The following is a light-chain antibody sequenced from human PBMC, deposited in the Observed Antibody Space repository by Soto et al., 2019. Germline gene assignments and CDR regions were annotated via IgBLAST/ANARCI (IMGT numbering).Light chain of an antibody. CDR1: SSDVGGYNY. V-gene: IGLV2-14*01. J-gene: IGLJ1*01. CDR3: TSYRSSSTLDV. CDR2: EVN. Sequence: QSVLTQPASVSGSPGQSITISCTGTSSDVGGYNYVSWYQQHPGKAPKLIIYEVNKRPSGVSNRFSGSKSGNTASLTISGLQADDESDYYCTSYRSSSTLDVFGTGTKV.